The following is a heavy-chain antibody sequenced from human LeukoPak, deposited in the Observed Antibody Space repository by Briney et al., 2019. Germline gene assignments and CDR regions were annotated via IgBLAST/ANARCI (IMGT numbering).Heavy chain of an antibody. CDR3: ARGDIVVVPAGDYFDY. D-gene: IGHD2-2*01. V-gene: IGHV3-33*01. J-gene: IGHJ4*02. Sequence: PGGSLRLSCAAPGFTFSYYGMHWVRQAPGKGLEWVAVIWYDGSNKYYADSVKGRFTISRDNSKNTLYLQMNSLRAEDTAVYYCARGDIVVVPAGDYFDYWGQGTLVTVSS. CDR1: GFTFSYYG. CDR2: IWYDGSNK.